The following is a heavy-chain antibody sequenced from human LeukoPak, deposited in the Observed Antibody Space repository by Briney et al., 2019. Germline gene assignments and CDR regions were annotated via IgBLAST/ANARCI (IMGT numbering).Heavy chain of an antibody. CDR3: ARNENSGWGYFDY. Sequence: GGSLRLSCAASRFTFNSYAMSWVRQAPGKGLEWVSVIGGSNGITFYVGSVKGRFTISRDDSKDTLYLQMNSLRAEDTAVYCCARNENSGWGYFDYWSQGTLVTVSS. J-gene: IGHJ4*02. CDR2: IGGSNGIT. V-gene: IGHV3-23*01. CDR1: RFTFNSYA. D-gene: IGHD5-12*01.